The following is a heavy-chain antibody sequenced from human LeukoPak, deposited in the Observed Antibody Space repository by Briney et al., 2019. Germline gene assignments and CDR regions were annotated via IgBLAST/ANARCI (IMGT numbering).Heavy chain of an antibody. D-gene: IGHD5-12*01. CDR2: IRNKAYGETT. Sequence: PGGSLRLSCAASGFTFSSYAMSWVRQAPGKGLEWISFIRNKAYGETTEYAASVKGRFTISRDDSKSIAYLQINSLKTEDTAVYYCIRDPASRDIAAGIVVEYWGQGTLVTVSS. J-gene: IGHJ4*02. CDR3: IRDPASRDIAAGIVVEY. CDR1: GFTFSSYA. V-gene: IGHV3-49*04.